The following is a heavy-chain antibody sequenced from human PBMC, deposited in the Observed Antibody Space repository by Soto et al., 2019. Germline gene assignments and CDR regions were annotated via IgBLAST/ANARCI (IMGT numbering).Heavy chain of an antibody. Sequence: SETLSLTCTVSGGSISSSSYYWGWIRQPPGKRLEWIGSIYYSGSTYYNPSLKSRVTISVDTSKNQFSLKLSSVTAADTAVYYCARVDYDFWSGYYIGGSNWFDPWGQGTLVTVSS. D-gene: IGHD3-3*01. CDR2: IYYSGST. J-gene: IGHJ5*02. CDR3: ARVDYDFWSGYYIGGSNWFDP. V-gene: IGHV4-39*01. CDR1: GGSISSSSYY.